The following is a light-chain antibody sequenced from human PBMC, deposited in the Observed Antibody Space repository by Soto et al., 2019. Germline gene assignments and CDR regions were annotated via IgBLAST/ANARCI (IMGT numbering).Light chain of an antibody. CDR3: QQYGSSPQT. CDR1: QSVSSSY. J-gene: IGKJ1*01. V-gene: IGKV3-20*01. CDR2: GAS. Sequence: EIVLTQSPGTLSLSPGERAPLSCSASQSVSSSYLAWYQQKPGQAPRLIIYGASSRATGIPDRFSGSWSGTDFTLTISRLEPEDVAVYYCQQYGSSPQTFGQGTKVDIK.